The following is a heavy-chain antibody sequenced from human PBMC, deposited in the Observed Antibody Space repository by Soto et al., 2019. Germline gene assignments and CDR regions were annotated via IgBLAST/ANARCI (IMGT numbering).Heavy chain of an antibody. J-gene: IGHJ4*02. CDR1: GFSLSTSGVG. D-gene: IGHD3-3*02. Sequence: QITLKESGPTLVKPTQTLTLTCTFSGFSLSTSGVGVAWIRQPPGKALEWLALIYWNEDKSYTPSLHSRLTITKGTSNNQVVLEPTNLDPLDTATYYCAHIKFPSIGYYEGFDYWGPGILVTVSS. CDR2: IYWNEDK. V-gene: IGHV2-5*01. CDR3: AHIKFPSIGYYEGFDY.